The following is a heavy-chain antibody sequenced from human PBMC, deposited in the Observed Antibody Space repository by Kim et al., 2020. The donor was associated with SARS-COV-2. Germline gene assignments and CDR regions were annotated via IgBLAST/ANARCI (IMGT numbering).Heavy chain of an antibody. D-gene: IGHD3-22*01. J-gene: IGHJ3*02. V-gene: IGHV3-66*01. CDR3: ARDGAYYYDSSGYFFHAFDI. Sequence: RFTISRDNSKNTLYLQMNSLRAEDTAVYYCARDGAYYYDSSGYFFHAFDIWGQGTMVTVSS.